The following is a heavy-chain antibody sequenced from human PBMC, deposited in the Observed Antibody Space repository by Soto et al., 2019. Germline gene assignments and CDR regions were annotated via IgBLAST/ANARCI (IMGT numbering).Heavy chain of an antibody. CDR1: GYTFTTFG. CDR2: ISTSTGNT. CDR3: ARSPRVIVTAKGTLDF. V-gene: IGHV1-18*04. J-gene: IGHJ4*02. D-gene: IGHD2-21*02. Sequence: QVPLVQSGGEMKKPGASVKVSCKASGYTFTTFGITWVRQVPGQGLEWLGWISTSTGNTNYAQNLQGRLTLTTDTSTRTAYMELRSLTSDDTAVYYCARSPRVIVTAKGTLDFWGQGTLITVSS.